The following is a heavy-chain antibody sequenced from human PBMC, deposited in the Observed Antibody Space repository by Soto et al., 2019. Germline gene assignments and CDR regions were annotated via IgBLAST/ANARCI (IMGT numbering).Heavy chain of an antibody. CDR2: ISSSGSTI. D-gene: IGHD4-17*01. CDR3: AGGLPAWFDP. V-gene: IGHV3-48*03. Sequence: GGSLRLSCAASGFTFSSYEMNWVRQAPGKGLEWVSYISSSGSTIYYADSVKGRFTISRDNAKNSLYLQMNSLRAEDTAVYYCAGGLPAWFDPWGQGTLVTVSS. CDR1: GFTFSSYE. J-gene: IGHJ5*02.